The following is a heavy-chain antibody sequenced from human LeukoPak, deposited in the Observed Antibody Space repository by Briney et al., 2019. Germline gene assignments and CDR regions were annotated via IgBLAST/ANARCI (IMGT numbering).Heavy chain of an antibody. D-gene: IGHD3-10*01. CDR1: GFSFSNFA. CDR2: MSFNGDNY. Sequence: GTSLRLSRAGSGFSFSNFAMHWVRQAPGKGLEWVAVMSFNGDNYYYADSVNGRFTISRDNPNNALYLQMNSLRVDDTAVYYCVRDPRREYYYGSGSFLDQWGQGTLVTVSS. J-gene: IGHJ4*02. CDR3: VRDPRREYYYGSGSFLDQ. V-gene: IGHV3-30-3*01.